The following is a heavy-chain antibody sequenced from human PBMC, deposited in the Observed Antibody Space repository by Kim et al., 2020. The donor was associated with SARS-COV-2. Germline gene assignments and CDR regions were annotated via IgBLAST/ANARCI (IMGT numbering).Heavy chain of an antibody. V-gene: IGHV4-39*01. CDR3: ARPRITMVRGVSQPYWYFDL. CDR2: IYYSGST. Sequence: SETLSLTCTVSGGSISSSSYYWGWIRQPPGKGLEWIGSIYYSGSTYYNPSLKSRVTISVDTSKNQFSLKLSSVTAADTAVYYCARPRITMVRGVSQPYWYFDLCGPVTLVTLSS. J-gene: IGHJ2*01. D-gene: IGHD3-10*01. CDR1: GGSISSSSYY.